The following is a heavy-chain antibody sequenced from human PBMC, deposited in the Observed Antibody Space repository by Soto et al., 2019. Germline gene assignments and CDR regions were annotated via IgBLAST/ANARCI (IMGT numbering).Heavy chain of an antibody. J-gene: IGHJ4*02. V-gene: IGHV3-30-3*01. CDR3: ARAYYYDSSGYSLQYFDY. Sequence: QVQLVESGGGVVQPGRSLRLSCAASGFTFSSYAMHWVRQARGKGLEWVAVISYDGSNKYYADSVKGRFTISRDNSKNTLYLQMNRLRAEDTAVYYCARAYYYDSSGYSLQYFDYWGQGTLVTVSS. CDR1: GFTFSSYA. CDR2: ISYDGSNK. D-gene: IGHD3-22*01.